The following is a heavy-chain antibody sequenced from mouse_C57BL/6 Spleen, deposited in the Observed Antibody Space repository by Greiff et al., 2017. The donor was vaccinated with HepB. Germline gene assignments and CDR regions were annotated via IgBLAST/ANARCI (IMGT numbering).Heavy chain of an antibody. V-gene: IGHV1-82*01. CDR3: ARSGYYGSRPYYYAMDC. CDR2: IYPGDGDT. J-gene: IGHJ4*01. Sequence: QVQLQQSGPELVKPGASMKISCKASGYAFSSSWMNWVKQRPGKGLEWIGRIYPGDGDTNYNGKFKGKATLTADKSSSTAYMQLSSLTSEDSAVYFGARSGYYGSRPYYYAMDCWGQGTSVTVSS. D-gene: IGHD1-1*01. CDR1: GYAFSSSW.